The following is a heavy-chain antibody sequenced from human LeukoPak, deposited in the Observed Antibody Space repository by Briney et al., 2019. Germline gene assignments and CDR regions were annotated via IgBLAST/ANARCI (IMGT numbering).Heavy chain of an antibody. V-gene: IGHV1-69*04. CDR3: ARDHAHTRDGYNHFDY. Sequence: ASVKVSCKASGGTFSSYAISWVRQAPGQGLEWMGRTIPILGIANYAQKFQGRVTITADKSTSTAYMELSRLRSEDTAVYYCARDHAHTRDGYNHFDYWGQGTLVTVSS. CDR2: TIPILGIA. J-gene: IGHJ4*02. D-gene: IGHD5-24*01. CDR1: GGTFSSYA.